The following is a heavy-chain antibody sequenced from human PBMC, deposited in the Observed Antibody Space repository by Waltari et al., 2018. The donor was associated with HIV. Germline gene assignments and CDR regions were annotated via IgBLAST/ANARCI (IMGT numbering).Heavy chain of an antibody. J-gene: IGHJ3*02. Sequence: QVQLQESGPGLVKPSQTLSLTCTVSGGSISSGSYYWSWIRQPAGKGLEWIWRIDTSGSTNYNPSLKRRVPISVDTSKNQFSLKLSSVTAADTAVYYCASAYSSGDAFDIWGQGTMVTVSS. D-gene: IGHD6-19*01. V-gene: IGHV4-61*02. CDR3: ASAYSSGDAFDI. CDR2: IDTSGST. CDR1: GGSISSGSYY.